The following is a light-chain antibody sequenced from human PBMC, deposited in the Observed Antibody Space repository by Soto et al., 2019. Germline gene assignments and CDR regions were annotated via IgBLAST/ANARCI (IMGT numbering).Light chain of an antibody. CDR3: QTWGTGIWV. CDR2: LNSDGSH. CDR1: SGHSSYA. Sequence: QLVLTQSPSASASLGASVKLTCTLSSGHSSYAIAWHQQQPEKGPRYLMKLNSDGSHSKGDGIPDRFSGSSSVAERYLTISGLQSEDEADYYCQTWGTGIWVFVGGTKLTVL. J-gene: IGLJ3*02. V-gene: IGLV4-69*01.